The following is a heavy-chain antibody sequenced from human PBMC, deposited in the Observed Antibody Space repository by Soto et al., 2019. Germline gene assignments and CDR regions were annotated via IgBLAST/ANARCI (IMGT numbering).Heavy chain of an antibody. Sequence: RGTLKISCKGSGYSFTSYWISWVRQMPGKGLEWMGRIDPSDSYTNYSPSFQGHVTISADKSISTAYLQWSSLKASDTAMYYCARLLAYCGGDCYDWGQGTLVTVSS. D-gene: IGHD2-21*02. CDR1: GYSFTSYW. V-gene: IGHV5-10-1*01. CDR3: ARLLAYCGGDCYD. CDR2: IDPSDSYT. J-gene: IGHJ4*02.